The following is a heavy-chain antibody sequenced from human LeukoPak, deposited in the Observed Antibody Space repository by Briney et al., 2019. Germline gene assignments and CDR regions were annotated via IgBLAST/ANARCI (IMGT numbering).Heavy chain of an antibody. Sequence: GASVKVSCTASGYTFTGYYMHWVRQAPGQGLEWMGWINPNSGGTNYAQKFQGRVTMTRDTSISTAYMELSRLRSDDTAVYYCARVARLYSSSWYGYWGQGTLVTVSS. J-gene: IGHJ4*02. D-gene: IGHD6-13*01. CDR2: INPNSGGT. CDR3: ARVARLYSSSWYGY. V-gene: IGHV1-2*02. CDR1: GYTFTGYY.